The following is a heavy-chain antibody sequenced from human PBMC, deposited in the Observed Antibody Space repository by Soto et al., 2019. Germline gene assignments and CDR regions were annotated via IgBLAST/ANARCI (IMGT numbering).Heavy chain of an antibody. D-gene: IGHD2-15*01. CDR3: ARDTGVVAATFLPMKYNWFDP. J-gene: IGHJ5*02. CDR1: GGTFSSYA. V-gene: IGHV1-69*13. Sequence: GASVKVSCKASGGTFSSYAISWVRQAPGQGLEWMGGIIPIFGTANYAQKFQGRVTITADESTSTAYMELSSLRSEDTAVYYCARDTGVVAATFLPMKYNWFDPWGQGTLVTVSS. CDR2: IIPIFGTA.